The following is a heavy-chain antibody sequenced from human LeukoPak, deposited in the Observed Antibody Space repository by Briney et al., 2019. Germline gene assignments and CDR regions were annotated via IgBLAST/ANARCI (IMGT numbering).Heavy chain of an antibody. CDR3: ARVLQPLLGYSGDGLDYYYYSPRAV. CDR2: ISGYGTYM. V-gene: IGHV3-21*01. Sequence: GGSLRLSCAASGFTFSSYSMNWVRQAPGKGLEWVSSISGYGTYMYDADSVKGRFTISRDNAKNSLYLQMNSLRAEDTAVYYCARVLQPLLGYSGDGLDYYYYSPRAVGAKGPTVTVPS. D-gene: IGHD5-12*01. J-gene: IGHJ6*04. CDR1: GFTFSSYS.